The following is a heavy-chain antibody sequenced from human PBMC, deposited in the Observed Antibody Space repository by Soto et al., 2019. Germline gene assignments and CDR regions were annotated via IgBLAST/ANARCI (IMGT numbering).Heavy chain of an antibody. V-gene: IGHV3-9*01. CDR3: AKDPTNYYDSSFEFDY. CDR1: GFTFDDYA. J-gene: IGHJ4*02. D-gene: IGHD3-22*01. CDR2: ISWNSGSI. Sequence: EVQLVESGGGLVQPGRSLRLSCAASGFTFDDYAMHWVRQAPGKGLGWVSGISWNSGSIGYADSVKGRFTISRDNAKNSLYLQMNSLRAEDTALYYCAKDPTNYYDSSFEFDYWGQGTLVTVSS.